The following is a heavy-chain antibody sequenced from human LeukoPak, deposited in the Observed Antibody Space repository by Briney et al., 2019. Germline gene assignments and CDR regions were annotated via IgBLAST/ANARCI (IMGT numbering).Heavy chain of an antibody. Sequence: GASVKVSCKASGYTFTSYAMNWVRQAPGQGLEWMGWINTNTGNPTYAQGFTGRFVFSLDTSVSTAYLQISSLKAEDTAVYYCASRGPRYYDFWSGYYSNYYYYMDVWGKGTTVTVSS. CDR3: ASRGPRYYDFWSGYYSNYYYYMDV. CDR2: INTNTGNP. V-gene: IGHV7-4-1*02. J-gene: IGHJ6*03. D-gene: IGHD3-3*01. CDR1: GYTFTSYA.